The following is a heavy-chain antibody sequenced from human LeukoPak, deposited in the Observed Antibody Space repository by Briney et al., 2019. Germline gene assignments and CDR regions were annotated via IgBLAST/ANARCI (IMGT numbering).Heavy chain of an antibody. V-gene: IGHV4-61*08. J-gene: IGHJ4*02. D-gene: IGHD6-13*01. Sequence: PSETLSLTCAVSGGSIISGDYSWSWIRQPPGKGLEWIGYIYYSGSTNYDPSLKSRVTISVDTSKNQFSLKLSSVTAADTAVYYCARRAAEEPFDYWGQGTLVTVSS. CDR1: GGSIISGDYS. CDR3: ARRAAEEPFDY. CDR2: IYYSGST.